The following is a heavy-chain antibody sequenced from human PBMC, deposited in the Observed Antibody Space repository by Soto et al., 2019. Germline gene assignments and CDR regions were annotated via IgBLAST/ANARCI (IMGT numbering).Heavy chain of an antibody. Sequence: GSLRLTGSGSGFTFSSYAMSWVRQAPGKGLEWVSAISGSGGSTYYADSVKGRFTISRDNSKNTLYLQMNSLRAEDTAVYYCAKEGVYCSSTSCYNWFDPWGQGTLVTVYS. CDR1: GFTFSSYA. V-gene: IGHV3-23*01. CDR2: ISGSGGST. J-gene: IGHJ5*02. CDR3: AKEGVYCSSTSCYNWFDP. D-gene: IGHD2-2*01.